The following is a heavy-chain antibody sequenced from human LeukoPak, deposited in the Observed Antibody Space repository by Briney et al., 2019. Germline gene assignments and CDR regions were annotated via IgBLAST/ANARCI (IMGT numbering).Heavy chain of an antibody. CDR2: IWYDGSNK. Sequence: GGSLRLSCAASGFTFNNYAMHWVRQAPGKGLEWVTTIWYDGSNKFYGDSVKGRFTISRDNSKSTLYLQMNSLRAEDTAVYYCARDKGNHPYNWFDPWGQGTLVTVSS. CDR3: ARDKGNHPYNWFDP. CDR1: GFTFNNYA. D-gene: IGHD1-14*01. V-gene: IGHV3-33*01. J-gene: IGHJ5*02.